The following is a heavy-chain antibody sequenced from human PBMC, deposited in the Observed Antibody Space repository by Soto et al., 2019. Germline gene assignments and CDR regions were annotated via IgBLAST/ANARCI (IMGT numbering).Heavy chain of an antibody. J-gene: IGHJ4*02. Sequence: QVQLVQSGAEVKKPGASVKVSCKASGYTFTGYYMHWVRQAPGQGPEWMGWINPNSGGTTYAQKLQGRVTVTRDTSISTAYMELSSLRSDDTDVYYCAGGGSGSLDYWAQGTLGTVSS. CDR1: GYTFTGYY. CDR3: AGGGSGSLDY. CDR2: INPNSGGT. V-gene: IGHV1-2*02. D-gene: IGHD3-16*01.